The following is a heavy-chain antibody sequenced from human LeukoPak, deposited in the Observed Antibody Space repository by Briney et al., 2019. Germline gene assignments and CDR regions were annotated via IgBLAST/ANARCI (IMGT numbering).Heavy chain of an antibody. Sequence: GRSLRLSCAASGFTFSSYGMHWVRQAPGKGLEWVAVISYDGSNKYYADSVKGRFTISRDNSKNTPYLQMNSLRAEDTAVYYCARDKTNKYYYDSSGSDAFDIWGQGTMVTVSS. CDR2: ISYDGSNK. J-gene: IGHJ3*02. CDR3: ARDKTNKYYYDSSGSDAFDI. CDR1: GFTFSSYG. D-gene: IGHD3-22*01. V-gene: IGHV3-30*03.